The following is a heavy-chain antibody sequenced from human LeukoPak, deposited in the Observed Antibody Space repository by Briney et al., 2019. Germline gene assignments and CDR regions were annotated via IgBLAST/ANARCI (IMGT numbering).Heavy chain of an antibody. D-gene: IGHD3-22*01. CDR1: GFTFDGYA. Sequence: GGSLRLSCAASGFTFDGYAMHWVRQAPGKGLEWVSGISRNSGSIGYADSVKGRFTISRDNAKNSLYLQMNSLRPEDTALYYCANDSIYYDSSGSLDYWGQGTLVTVSS. CDR3: ANDSIYYDSSGSLDY. CDR2: ISRNSGSI. J-gene: IGHJ4*02. V-gene: IGHV3-9*01.